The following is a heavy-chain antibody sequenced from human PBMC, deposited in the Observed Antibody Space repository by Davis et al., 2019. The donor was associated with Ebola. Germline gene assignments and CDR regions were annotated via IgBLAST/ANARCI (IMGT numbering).Heavy chain of an antibody. Sequence: ASVKVSCKASGYIFTGYYIHWVRQAPGQGLEWMGWISAYNGNTNYAQKLQGRLIMTRDTSTTTAYMELSSLRSEDTAIYYCARGKDYYSGIDVWGEGTTVTVSA. V-gene: IGHV1-18*04. CDR1: GYIFTGYY. J-gene: IGHJ6*04. CDR3: ARGKDYYSGIDV. CDR2: ISAYNGNT.